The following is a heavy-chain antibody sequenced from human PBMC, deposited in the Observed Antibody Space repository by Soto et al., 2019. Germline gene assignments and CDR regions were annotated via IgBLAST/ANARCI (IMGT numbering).Heavy chain of an antibody. CDR1: GYTFTNND. V-gene: IGHV1-8*01. J-gene: IGHJ5*01. CDR3: AGMASFGSLNWFDP. D-gene: IGHD5-18*01. Sequence: QVPLVQSGAELKQPGASVRVSCKASGYTFTNNDVTWVRQATGQGLEWMGWMNHGSGDTGYAQKFQGRVTMTRDISIATAYIELSSLRSEDTAIYYCAGMASFGSLNWFDPWGQGTLVTVSS. CDR2: MNHGSGDT.